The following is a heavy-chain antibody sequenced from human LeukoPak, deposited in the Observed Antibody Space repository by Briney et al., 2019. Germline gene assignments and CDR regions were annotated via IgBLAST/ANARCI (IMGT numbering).Heavy chain of an antibody. D-gene: IGHD3-22*01. Sequence: SETLSLTCAVYGGSFSGYYWSWIRQPPGKGLEWIGGINHSGSTNYNPSLKSRVTISVDTSKNQFSLKLSSVTAADTAVYYCARGLDYYDSSGYVLNDYWGQGTLVTVSS. J-gene: IGHJ4*02. CDR3: ARGLDYYDSSGYVLNDY. CDR1: GGSFSGYY. CDR2: INHSGST. V-gene: IGHV4-34*01.